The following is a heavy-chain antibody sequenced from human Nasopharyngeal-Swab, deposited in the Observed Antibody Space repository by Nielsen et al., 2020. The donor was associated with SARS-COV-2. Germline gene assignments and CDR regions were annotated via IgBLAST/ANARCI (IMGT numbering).Heavy chain of an antibody. D-gene: IGHD3-10*01. Sequence: SVKVSCKASGGTFSSYAISWVRQAPGQGLEWMGGIIPIFGTANYAQKFQGRVTITADESTSTAYMELSSLRSEDTAVYYCASLGGSGSSTYYYYYYGMDVWGQGTTVTVSS. CDR1: GGTFSSYA. V-gene: IGHV1-69*13. J-gene: IGHJ6*02. CDR2: IIPIFGTA. CDR3: ASLGGSGSSTYYYYYYGMDV.